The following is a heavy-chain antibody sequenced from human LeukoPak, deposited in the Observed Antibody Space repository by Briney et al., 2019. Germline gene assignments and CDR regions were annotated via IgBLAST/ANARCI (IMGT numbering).Heavy chain of an antibody. D-gene: IGHD4-17*01. CDR1: GGTFSNYA. J-gene: IGHJ6*03. Sequence: SVKVSCKASGGTFSNYAISWVRQAPGQGLEWMGGTIPIFGTVNYGQNFQGRVTITADESTSTAYMELSNLKSEDTAVYYCARAPYGDYGGDYYYYYMDVWGKGTTVTISS. CDR2: TIPIFGTV. V-gene: IGHV1-69*13. CDR3: ARAPYGDYGGDYYYYYMDV.